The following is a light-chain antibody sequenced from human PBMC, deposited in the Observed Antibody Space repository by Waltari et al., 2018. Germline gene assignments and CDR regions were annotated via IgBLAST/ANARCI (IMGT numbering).Light chain of an antibody. CDR2: YAS. CDR1: QSSVTS. J-gene: IGKJ5*01. CDR3: LQSSSLPIT. V-gene: IGKV6-21*02. Sequence: TCRASQSSVTSLLWYQQKPDQSPKLLIKYASQSISGVPSRFSGSGSETEFTLTINSLEAEDVATYYCLQSSSLPITFGQGTRLEI.